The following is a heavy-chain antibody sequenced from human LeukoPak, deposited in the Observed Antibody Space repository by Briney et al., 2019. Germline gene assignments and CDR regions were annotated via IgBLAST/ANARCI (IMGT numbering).Heavy chain of an antibody. CDR3: AKDMGCSSTSRVIDY. D-gene: IGHD2-2*01. J-gene: IGHJ4*02. Sequence: PGGSLRLSCAASGFTFDDYAMHWVRQAPGKGLEWVSLISGDGGSTYYADSVKGRFTISRDNSKNSLYLQMNSLRTEDTALYYCAKDMGCSSTSRVIDYWGQGTLVTVSS. CDR2: ISGDGGST. CDR1: GFTFDDYA. V-gene: IGHV3-43*02.